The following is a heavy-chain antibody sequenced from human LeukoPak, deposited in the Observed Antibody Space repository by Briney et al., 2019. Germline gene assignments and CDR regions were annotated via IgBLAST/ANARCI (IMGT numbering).Heavy chain of an antibody. Sequence: PGGSLRLSCAASGFAFNGYAISWVRQAPGKGLEWVSAISPTGAGTYYADSVKGLFTISRDNSKNTLYLQMNSLRAEDTAVYYCAKYTERAFDIWGQGTMVTVSS. CDR1: GFAFNGYA. V-gene: IGHV3-23*01. CDR3: AKYTERAFDI. D-gene: IGHD2-2*02. CDR2: ISPTGAGT. J-gene: IGHJ3*02.